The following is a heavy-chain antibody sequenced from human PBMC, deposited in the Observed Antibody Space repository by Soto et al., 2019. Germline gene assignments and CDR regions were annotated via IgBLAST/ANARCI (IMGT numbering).Heavy chain of an antibody. J-gene: IGHJ4*02. CDR3: ARSVAVPGAHIGY. V-gene: IGHV4-59*01. CDR1: GGSISGSY. D-gene: IGHD6-19*01. CDR2: VYYTGST. Sequence: SETLSLTCSVSGGSISGSYWSWIRQSPGKGLEWLGYVYYTGSTNYSPSLRSRVSISVDTSKNEFSLRLSSVTAADTAVYFCARSVAVPGAHIGYWGQGTQVTVSS.